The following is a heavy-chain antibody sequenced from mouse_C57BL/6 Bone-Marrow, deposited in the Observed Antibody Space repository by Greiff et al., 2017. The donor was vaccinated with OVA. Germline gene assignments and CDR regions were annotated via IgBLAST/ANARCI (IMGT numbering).Heavy chain of an antibody. D-gene: IGHD6-5*01. CDR2: INPGSSGT. V-gene: IGHV1-5*01. CDR1: GYTFTNYW. Sequence: VQLQQSGTVLARPGASVKVSCKTSGYTFTNYWMQWVKQRPGQGLEWIGAINPGSSGTSYNEKFKGKAKLTAVTSASTAYMELSSLTHEDSAVYYCAREVRECYAVHYWGQGTTLTVSS. CDR3: AREVRECYAVHY. J-gene: IGHJ2*01.